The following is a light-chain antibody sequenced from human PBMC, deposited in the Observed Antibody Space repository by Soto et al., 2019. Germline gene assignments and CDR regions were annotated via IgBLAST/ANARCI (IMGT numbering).Light chain of an antibody. CDR2: GAS. CDR1: QSVSSN. CDR3: QQYNNWVRT. J-gene: IGKJ1*01. Sequence: EIVMTQSPATLSVSPGERATLSCRASQSVSSNLAWYQQKPGQAPRLLIYGASTRATGIPARFSGSGSGTEFTLTISSLQSEDSAVYYCQQYNNWVRTFGQGTKVEIK. V-gene: IGKV3-15*01.